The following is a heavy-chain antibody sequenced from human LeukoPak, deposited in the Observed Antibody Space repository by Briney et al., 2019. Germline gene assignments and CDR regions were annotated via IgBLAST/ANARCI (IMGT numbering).Heavy chain of an antibody. D-gene: IGHD3-22*01. CDR1: GFTFDDYT. Sequence: GGSLRLSCAASGFTFDDYTMHWVRQAPGKGLEWVSLISWDGGSTYYADSVKGRFTISRDNSKNSLYLQMNSLRTEDTALYYCAKDSTGTYYDSSGSHFDYWGQGTLVTVSS. J-gene: IGHJ4*02. CDR3: AKDSTGTYYDSSGSHFDY. V-gene: IGHV3-43*01. CDR2: ISWDGGST.